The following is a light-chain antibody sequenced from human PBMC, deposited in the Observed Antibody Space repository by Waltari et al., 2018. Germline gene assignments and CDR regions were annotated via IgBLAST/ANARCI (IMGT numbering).Light chain of an antibody. CDR1: QSISTD. J-gene: IGKJ1*01. CDR3: QQSYSSPQT. Sequence: DIQMTQSPSSLSGSVGDRVTITCRASQSISTDLNWYQQKPGKAPNLLISSASSLQSGVPSRFSGSGSGTDFTLTISSLQPEDFATYYCQQSYSSPQTFGQGTKVEIK. CDR2: SAS. V-gene: IGKV1-39*01.